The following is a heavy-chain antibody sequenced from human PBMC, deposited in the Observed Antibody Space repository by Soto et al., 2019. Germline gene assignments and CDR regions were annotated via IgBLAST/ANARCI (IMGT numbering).Heavy chain of an antibody. CDR3: ARLSSSYHHLKEDY. V-gene: IGHV4-39*01. Sequence: QLQLQESGPGLVKPSATLSLTCTSSGGSISSSSSSWGWIREPPGKGLEWIGRAYYSGSTYYNPSLKILVTTSVDTSKNQFSLKLSSVTAADTAVYYFARLSSSYHHLKEDYWGQGTLVTVSS. J-gene: IGHJ4*02. D-gene: IGHD6-13*01. CDR1: GGSISSSSSS. CDR2: AYYSGST.